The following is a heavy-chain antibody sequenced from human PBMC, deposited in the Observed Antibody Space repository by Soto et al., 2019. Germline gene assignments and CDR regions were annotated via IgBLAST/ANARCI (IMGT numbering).Heavy chain of an antibody. CDR2: IIPIFGTA. V-gene: IGHV1-69*12. Sequence: QVQLVQSGAEVKKPGSSVKVSCKASGGTFSSYAISWVRQAPGQGLEWMGGIIPIFGTANYAQKFQGRVTITADESTSTAHMALSSLRSEDTAVYYCAREREQWLGQYYYYGMDVWGQGTTVTVSS. CDR3: AREREQWLGQYYYYGMDV. J-gene: IGHJ6*02. D-gene: IGHD6-19*01. CDR1: GGTFSSYA.